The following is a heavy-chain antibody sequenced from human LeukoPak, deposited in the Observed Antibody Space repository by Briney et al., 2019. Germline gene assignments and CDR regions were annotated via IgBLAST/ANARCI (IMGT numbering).Heavy chain of an antibody. CDR1: GFTFSSYE. CDR2: INWNGGST. J-gene: IGHJ4*02. D-gene: IGHD6-19*01. Sequence: RPGGSLRLSCAASGFTFSSYEMNWVRQAPGKGLEWVSGINWNGGSTGYADSVKGRFTISRDNAKNSLYLQMNSLRAEDTALYYCARIGIAVAGNYFDYWGQGTLVTVSS. CDR3: ARIGIAVAGNYFDY. V-gene: IGHV3-20*04.